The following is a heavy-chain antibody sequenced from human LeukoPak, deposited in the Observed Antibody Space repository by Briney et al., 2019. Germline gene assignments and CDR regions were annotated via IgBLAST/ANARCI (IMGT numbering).Heavy chain of an antibody. CDR2: INHSGST. CDR3: AGGYSYGYYFDY. V-gene: IGHV4-34*01. J-gene: IGHJ4*02. D-gene: IGHD5-18*01. CDR1: GGSFSGYY. Sequence: SETLSLTCAVYGGSFSGYYWSWIRQPPGKRLEWIGEINHSGSTNYNPSLKSRVTISVDTSKNQFSLKLSSVTAADTAVYYCAGGYSYGYYFDYWGQGTLVTVSS.